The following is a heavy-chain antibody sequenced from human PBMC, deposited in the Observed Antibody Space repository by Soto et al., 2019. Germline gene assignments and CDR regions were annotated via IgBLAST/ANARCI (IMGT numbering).Heavy chain of an antibody. CDR1: GGSISSYY. V-gene: IGHV4-59*01. CDR3: ARRYGSAFDI. J-gene: IGHJ3*02. CDR2: IYYSGST. D-gene: IGHD3-10*01. Sequence: QVQLQESGPGLVKPSETLSLTCSVSGGSISSYYWSWIRQPPGEGLEWIGYIYYSGSTNYNPYLKCRVTPSVDTSKSRCALKLRSVSAADTAVYYCARRYGSAFDIWAQGTMVTVSS.